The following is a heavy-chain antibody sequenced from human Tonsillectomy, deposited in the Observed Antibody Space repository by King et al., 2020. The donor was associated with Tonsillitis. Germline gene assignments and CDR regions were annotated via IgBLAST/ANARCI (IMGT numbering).Heavy chain of an antibody. CDR3: ARIVTLVTRRDYYYGMDV. V-gene: IGHV2-26*01. CDR2: IFSNDEK. D-gene: IGHD4-23*01. J-gene: IGHJ6*02. Sequence: VTLKESGPVLVKPTETLTLTCTVSGFSLSNARMGVSWIRQPPGKALEWLAHIFSNDEKYYSTSLKSRLTISKDTSKSQVVLTMPNMDPVDTATYYCARIVTLVTRRDYYYGMDVWGQGTTVTVSS. CDR1: GFSLSNARMG.